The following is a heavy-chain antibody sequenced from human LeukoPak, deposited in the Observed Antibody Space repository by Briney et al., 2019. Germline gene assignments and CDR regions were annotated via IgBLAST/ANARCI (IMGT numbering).Heavy chain of an antibody. CDR2: IYTSGST. V-gene: IGHV4-4*09. CDR1: GGSISSYY. J-gene: IGHJ4*02. CDR3: ARLSGVAALDC. D-gene: IGHD6-13*01. Sequence: SETLSLTCTVSGGSISSYYWSWIRQPPGKGLEWIGYIYTSGSTNYNPSLKSRVTISVDTSKNQFSLKLSSVTAADTAVYYCARLSGVAALDCWGQGTLVTVSS.